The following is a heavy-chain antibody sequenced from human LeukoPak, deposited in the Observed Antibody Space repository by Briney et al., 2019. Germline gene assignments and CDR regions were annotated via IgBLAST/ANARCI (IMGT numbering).Heavy chain of an antibody. CDR3: ARDVPYYYDSSGDGDY. D-gene: IGHD3-22*01. CDR2: ISSSSYI. J-gene: IGHJ4*02. Sequence: GGSLRLSCAASGFTFSSYSMNWVRQAPGKGLEWVSSISSSSYIYYADSVKGRFTISRDNAKNSLYLQMNSLRAEDTAVYYCARDVPYYYDSSGDGDYWGQGTLVTVSS. CDR1: GFTFSSYS. V-gene: IGHV3-21*01.